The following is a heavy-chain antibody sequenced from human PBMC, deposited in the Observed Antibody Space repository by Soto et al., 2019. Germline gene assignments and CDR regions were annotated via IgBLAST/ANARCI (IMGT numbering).Heavy chain of an antibody. D-gene: IGHD1-26*01. Sequence: GGSLRLSCSASGFTFSSYAMHWVRQAPGKGLEYVSGISSNGGSTHYADSVKGRFTISRDNPKNTLYLQMSSLRAEDTAVYYCVRVVGATNTLHNWGQGTLVTVSS. J-gene: IGHJ4*02. V-gene: IGHV3-64D*06. CDR2: ISSNGGST. CDR3: VRVVGATNTLHN. CDR1: GFTFSSYA.